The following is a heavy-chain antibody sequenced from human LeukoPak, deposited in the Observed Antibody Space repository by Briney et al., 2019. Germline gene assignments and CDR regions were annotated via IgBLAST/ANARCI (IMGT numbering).Heavy chain of an antibody. J-gene: IGHJ4*02. V-gene: IGHV3-53*01. Sequence: GGSLRLSCVASGFAVSRNYMSWVRQAPGRGLEWVSVIYSGGSTYYADSVKGRFTISGDNPKNTLYLQMNSLRVEDTAVYYCVRSDYGDYGDWGQGTLVTVSS. D-gene: IGHD4-17*01. CDR3: VRSDYGDYGD. CDR1: GFAVSRNY. CDR2: IYSGGST.